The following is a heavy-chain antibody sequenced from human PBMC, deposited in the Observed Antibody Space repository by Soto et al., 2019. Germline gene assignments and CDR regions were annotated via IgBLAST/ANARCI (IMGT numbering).Heavy chain of an antibody. V-gene: IGHV4-34*01. Sequence: SETHSLTCAVYGGSFSGYYWSWIRQPPGKGLEWIGEINHSGSTNYNPSLKSRVTISVDTSKNQFSLKLSSVTAADTAVYYCARGRRGYDILTGYFRERNWFDPWGQGTLVTVSS. CDR1: GGSFSGYY. CDR2: INHSGST. J-gene: IGHJ5*02. D-gene: IGHD3-9*01. CDR3: ARGRRGYDILTGYFRERNWFDP.